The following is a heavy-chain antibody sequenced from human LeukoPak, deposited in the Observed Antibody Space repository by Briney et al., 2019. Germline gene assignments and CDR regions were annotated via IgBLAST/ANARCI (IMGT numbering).Heavy chain of an antibody. J-gene: IGHJ4*02. CDR2: INPSGGST. Sequence: ASVKVSCKASGYTFTSYYMHWVRQAPGQGLEWMGIINPSGGSTSYAQRFQGRVTMTRDTSTSTVYMELSSLRSEDTAVYYCARDRMGYDSSGYYPGYWGQGTLVTVSS. D-gene: IGHD3-22*01. V-gene: IGHV1-46*01. CDR3: ARDRMGYDSSGYYPGY. CDR1: GYTFTSYY.